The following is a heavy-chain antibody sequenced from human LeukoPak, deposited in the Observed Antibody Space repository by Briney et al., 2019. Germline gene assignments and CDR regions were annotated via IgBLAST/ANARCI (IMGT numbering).Heavy chain of an antibody. Sequence: SETLSLTCTDCGGSISGYYWSWMRQPPGKGLGRGGYIYYIGSTTYTPSPKSRVSISVATSKTQFSRKLSSVTAADTAVYYCARLVRTYYYGSGSYRPHYYYIDVWGKGTMVTISS. J-gene: IGHJ6*03. V-gene: IGHV4-59*01. D-gene: IGHD3-10*01. CDR2: IYYIGST. CDR3: ARLVRTYYYGSGSYRPHYYYIDV. CDR1: GGSISGYY.